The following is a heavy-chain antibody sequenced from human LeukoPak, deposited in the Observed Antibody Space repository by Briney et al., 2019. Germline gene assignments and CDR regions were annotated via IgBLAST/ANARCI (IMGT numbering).Heavy chain of an antibody. CDR2: IYYSGST. V-gene: IGHV4-39*01. CDR1: GGSISSSSYY. Sequence: SETLSLTCTVSGGSISSSSYYWGWIRQPPGKGLEWIGSIYYSGSTYYNPSLKSRVTISVDTSKNQFSLKLSSVTAADTAVYYCARLWYSSSSYYYYYYMDVWGKGTTVTVSS. CDR3: ARLWYSSSSYYYYYYMDV. D-gene: IGHD6-6*01. J-gene: IGHJ6*03.